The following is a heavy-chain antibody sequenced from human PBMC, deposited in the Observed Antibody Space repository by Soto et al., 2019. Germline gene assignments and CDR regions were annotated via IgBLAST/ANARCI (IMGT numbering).Heavy chain of an antibody. V-gene: IGHV1-2*02. CDR1: GYTFGGYY. CDR2: INPNSGGT. CDR3: ARERYRSSPKLYYYFGMDV. Sequence: ASVKVSCKASGYTFGGYYMHWVRKAPGQGLEWMGWINPNSGGTNYAQEFRGRVTMTRDTSISTAYMELNRLRSDDTAIYYCARERYRSSPKLYYYFGMDVWGQGTTVTVSS. D-gene: IGHD6-6*01. J-gene: IGHJ6*02.